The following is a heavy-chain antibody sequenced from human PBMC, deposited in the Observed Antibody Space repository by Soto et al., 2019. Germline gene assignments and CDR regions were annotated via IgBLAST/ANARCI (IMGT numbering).Heavy chain of an antibody. CDR1: ESIFTNSG. Sequence: GAAVKVCCKASESIFTNSGVTWVRQAPGQGLEWTGGINPTLGTTHYAQRFQGRLTIYADESRTIVNMGLSNLTPDDTAVYYCARLRSDCGGGTCSGSFWGQGTLVTVSS. CDR3: ARLRSDCGGGTCSGSF. CDR2: INPTLGTT. J-gene: IGHJ4*02. D-gene: IGHD2-15*01. V-gene: IGHV1-69*13.